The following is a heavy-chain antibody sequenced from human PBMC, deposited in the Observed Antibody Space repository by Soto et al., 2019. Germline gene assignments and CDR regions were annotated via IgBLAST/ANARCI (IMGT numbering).Heavy chain of an antibody. D-gene: IGHD6-6*01. CDR3: ARCSSIAGLYYGMDV. CDR1: GGSISSYY. J-gene: IGHJ6*02. V-gene: IGHV4-59*01. Sequence: SETLSLTCTVSGGSISSYYWSWIRQPPGKGLEWIGYIYYSGSTNYNPSLKSRVTISVDTSKNQFSLKLSSVTAADTAVYYCARCSSIAGLYYGMDVWGQGTTVTVS. CDR2: IYYSGST.